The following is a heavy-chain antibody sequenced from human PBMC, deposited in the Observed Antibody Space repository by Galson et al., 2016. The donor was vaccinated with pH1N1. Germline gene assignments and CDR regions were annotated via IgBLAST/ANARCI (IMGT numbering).Heavy chain of an antibody. Sequence: SLRLSCAASGFSFGDYAMHWVRQAPGRGLEWVAFISDDGSRTYYADYVKGRMTIARDNSENTLFLQMRTLRPEDTAVSFCARGGGTRSYAVFSPVNKWGQGTLVPVST. CDR1: GFSFGDYA. V-gene: IGHV3-30*04. J-gene: IGHJ4*02. CDR2: ISDDGSRT. CDR3: ARGGGTRSYAVFSPVNK. D-gene: IGHD3-10*01.